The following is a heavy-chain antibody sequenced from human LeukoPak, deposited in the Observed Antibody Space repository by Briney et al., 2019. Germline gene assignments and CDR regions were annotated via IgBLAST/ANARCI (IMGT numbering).Heavy chain of an antibody. CDR3: ARGSKDIVVVPAAMYAFDI. V-gene: IGHV3-7*01. CDR2: IKQDGGEK. Sequence: GGSLRLSCAASGFTFSSYWMSWVRQAPGKGLEWVANIKQDGGEKYYVDSVKGRFTISRDNAKNSLYLQMNSLRAEDTAVYYCARGSKDIVVVPAAMYAFDIWGQGTMVTVSS. J-gene: IGHJ3*02. CDR1: GFTFSSYW. D-gene: IGHD2-2*01.